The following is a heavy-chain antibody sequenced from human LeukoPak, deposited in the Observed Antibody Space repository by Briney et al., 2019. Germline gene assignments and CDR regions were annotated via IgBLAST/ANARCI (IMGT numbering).Heavy chain of an antibody. Sequence: SETLSLTCTVSGGSISNNDWSWIRQPPGKGLEWIGYIYYSGSTNYNPSLKSRVTISVDTSKDQFSLKLSSVTAADTAVYYCARGYCSGGSCPDDYWGQGTLVTVSS. CDR2: IYYSGST. V-gene: IGHV4-59*01. J-gene: IGHJ4*02. D-gene: IGHD2-15*01. CDR3: ARGYCSGGSCPDDY. CDR1: GGSISNND.